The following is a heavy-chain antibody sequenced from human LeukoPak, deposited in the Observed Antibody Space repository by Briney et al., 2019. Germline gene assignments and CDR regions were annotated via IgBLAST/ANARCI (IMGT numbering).Heavy chain of an antibody. V-gene: IGHV3-7*01. CDR2: IKQDGSEK. D-gene: IGHD1-26*01. J-gene: IGHJ3*02. Sequence: GGSLRLSCAASGFTFSSYWMSWVRQAPGKGLEWVANIKQDGSEKYYVDSVKGRFTISRDNAKNSLYLQMNSLRAEDTVVYYCAEGGPFDAFDIWGQGTMVTVSS. CDR3: AEGGPFDAFDI. CDR1: GFTFSSYW.